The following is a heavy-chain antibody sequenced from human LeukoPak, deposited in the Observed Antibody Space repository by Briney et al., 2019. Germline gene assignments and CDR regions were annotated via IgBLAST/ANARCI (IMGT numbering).Heavy chain of an antibody. Sequence: GGSPRLSCAASGFTFSNYMMHWVRQAPGKGLVWVSRIKSDGITITYADSVKGRFTISRDNAKNTLYLQMNSLRAEDTAVYYCLRDLNWSLDQWGQGTLVTVSS. D-gene: IGHD1-20*01. CDR1: GFTFSNYM. CDR3: LRDLNWSLDQ. J-gene: IGHJ4*02. V-gene: IGHV3-74*01. CDR2: IKSDGITI.